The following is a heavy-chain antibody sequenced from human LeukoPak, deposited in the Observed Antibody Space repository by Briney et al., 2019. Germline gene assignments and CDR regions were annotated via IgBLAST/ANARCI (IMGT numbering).Heavy chain of an antibody. Sequence: SETLSLTCTVSGGSLSTYYWGWIRQPPGKRLEWIGYIYYTGSTNYNPSLNSRVTLSVDTSKNHFSLKLSSVTAADTAVYYCARVGFENSYYYYYMDVWGKGTTVTVSS. CDR3: ARVGFENSYYYYYMDV. CDR1: GGSLSTYY. D-gene: IGHD3-9*01. CDR2: IYYTGST. V-gene: IGHV4-59*01. J-gene: IGHJ6*03.